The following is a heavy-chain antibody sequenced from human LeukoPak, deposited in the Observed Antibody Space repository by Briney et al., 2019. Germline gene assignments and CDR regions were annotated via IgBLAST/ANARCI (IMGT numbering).Heavy chain of an antibody. CDR2: ICYDGSNK. Sequence: GRSLRLSCAASGFTFSSYGMHWVRQAPGKGLEWVAVICYDGSNKYYADSVKGRFTISRDNSKNTLYLQMNSLRAEDTAVYYCARGFGYASDYRGQGTLVTVSS. V-gene: IGHV3-33*01. D-gene: IGHD3-10*01. J-gene: IGHJ4*02. CDR3: ARGFGYASDY. CDR1: GFTFSSYG.